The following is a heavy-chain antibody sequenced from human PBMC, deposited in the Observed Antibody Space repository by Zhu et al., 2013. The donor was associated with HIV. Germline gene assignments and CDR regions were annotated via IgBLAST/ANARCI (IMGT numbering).Heavy chain of an antibody. CDR3: ASSIAAGGVGWDYHYMDV. J-gene: IGHJ6*03. Sequence: QVLLVQSGAEVKNPGASVKVSCKASGYTFTDYYIHWVRQAPGQGLECMGWINPSSGDTHYARKFQGRVTMTRDTSISTAYMDLIRLTSDDTAVYYCASSIAAGGVGWDYHYMDVWGKGATVTVSS. CDR1: GYTFTDYY. CDR2: INPSSGDT. V-gene: IGHV1-2*02. D-gene: IGHD6-13*01.